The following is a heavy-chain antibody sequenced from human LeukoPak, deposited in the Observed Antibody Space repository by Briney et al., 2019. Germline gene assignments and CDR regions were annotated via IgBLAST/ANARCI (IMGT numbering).Heavy chain of an antibody. CDR1: GGTFSSYA. D-gene: IGHD7-27*01. V-gene: IGHV1-2*02. J-gene: IGHJ3*02. Sequence: ASVKASCKASGGTFSSYAISWVRQAPGQGLEWMGWINPNSGGTNYAQKFQGRVTMTRDTSISTAYMELSRLRSDDTAVYYCARDWAPQLGIRVDAFDIWGQGTMVTVSS. CDR2: INPNSGGT. CDR3: ARDWAPQLGIRVDAFDI.